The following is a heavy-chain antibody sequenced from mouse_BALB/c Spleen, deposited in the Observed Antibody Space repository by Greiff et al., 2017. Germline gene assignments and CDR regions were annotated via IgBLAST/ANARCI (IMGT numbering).Heavy chain of an antibody. CDR1: GYAFSSYW. V-gene: IGHV1-80*01. CDR2: IYPGDGDT. D-gene: IGHD1-2*01. CDR3: AIHYYGYFDY. J-gene: IGHJ2*01. Sequence: QVQLQQSGAELVRPGSSVKISCKASGYAFSSYWMNWVKQRPGQGLEWIGQIYPGDGDTNYNGKFKGKATLTADKSSSTAYMQLSSLTSEDSAVYFCAIHYYGYFDYWGQGTTLTVSS.